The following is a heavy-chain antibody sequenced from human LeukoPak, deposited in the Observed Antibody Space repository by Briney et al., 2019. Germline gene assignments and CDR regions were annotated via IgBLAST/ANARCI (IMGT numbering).Heavy chain of an antibody. J-gene: IGHJ4*02. V-gene: IGHV4-59*08. Sequence: SETLSLTCTVSGGSISSYYWSWIRQPAGKGLEWIGSIYHSGSTYYNPSLKSRVTISVDTSKNQFSLKLSSVTAADTAVYYCARPLGLGVDYWGQGTLVTVSS. D-gene: IGHD1-26*01. CDR1: GGSISSYY. CDR2: IYHSGST. CDR3: ARPLGLGVDY.